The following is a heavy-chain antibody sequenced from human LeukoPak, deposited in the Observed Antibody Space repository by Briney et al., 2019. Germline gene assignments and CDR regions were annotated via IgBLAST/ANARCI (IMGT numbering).Heavy chain of an antibody. D-gene: IGHD3-22*01. CDR1: GGSISSYY. V-gene: IGHV4-59*12. Sequence: RPSETLSLTCTVSGGSISSYYWSWIRQPPGKGLEWIGYIYYSGSTNYNPSLKSRVTISVDKSKNQFSLKLSSVTAADTAVYYCASSGFYKDWYFDLWGRGTLVTVSS. CDR3: ASSGFYKDWYFDL. J-gene: IGHJ2*01. CDR2: IYYSGST.